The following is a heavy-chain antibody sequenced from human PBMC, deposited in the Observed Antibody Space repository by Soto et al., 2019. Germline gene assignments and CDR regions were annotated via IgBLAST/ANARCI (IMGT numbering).Heavy chain of an antibody. CDR3: ARDVVVVPAAIFPDYYYGKDV. CDR2: ISADNGNS. V-gene: IGHV1-18*01. Sequence: ASVKVSCKAAGYTFTTYDISWVRQAPGQGLEWMGWISADNGNSNYAQNLQGRVTMTTDTSTSTAYMELRSLRSDDTAVYYCARDVVVVPAAIFPDYYYGKDVWGQGTTVTVSS. D-gene: IGHD2-2*01. J-gene: IGHJ6*02. CDR1: GYTFTTYD.